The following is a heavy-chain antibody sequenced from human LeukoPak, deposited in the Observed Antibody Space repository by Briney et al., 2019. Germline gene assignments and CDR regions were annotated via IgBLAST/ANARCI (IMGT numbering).Heavy chain of an antibody. CDR1: GGSFSGYY. Sequence: LSLTCAVYGGSFSGYYWSWIRQAPGKGLEWVSYISSSGSTIYYADSVKGRFTISRDNAKNSLYLQMNSLRAEDTAVYYCARDPMYYYDSSGYYKPFDYWGQGTLVTVSS. CDR2: ISSSGSTI. J-gene: IGHJ4*02. D-gene: IGHD3-22*01. V-gene: IGHV3-11*04. CDR3: ARDPMYYYDSSGYYKPFDY.